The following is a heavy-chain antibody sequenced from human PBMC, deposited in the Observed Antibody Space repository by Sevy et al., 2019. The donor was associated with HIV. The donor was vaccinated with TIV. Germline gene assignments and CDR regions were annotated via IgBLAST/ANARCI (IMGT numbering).Heavy chain of an antibody. CDR2: IKQDGSEK. D-gene: IGHD6-19*01. CDR3: ARDVYSSGWNFDY. V-gene: IGHV3-7*01. J-gene: IGHJ4*02. CDR1: GFTFSSYW. Sequence: GGSLRLSCAASGFTFSSYWMSWVRQAPGKGLEWVANIKQDGSEKYYVDSVKGRFTISRDNAKNSLYLQMNSLRAEDTAVYYCARDVYSSGWNFDYWGQGTLVTVSS.